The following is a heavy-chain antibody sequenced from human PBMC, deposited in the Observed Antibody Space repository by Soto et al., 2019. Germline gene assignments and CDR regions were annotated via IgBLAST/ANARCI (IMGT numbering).Heavy chain of an antibody. CDR1: GDSISSFY. CDR3: ARVGSGSYFDN. V-gene: IGHV4-4*07. D-gene: IGHD1-26*01. CDR2: IYSSGST. Sequence: SETLSLTCTVSGDSISSFYWSWIRQPAGKGLEWIGRIYSSGSTNYNPSLKSRVIMSFDTSKNQFSLKLSSVTAADTAVYFCARVGSGSYFDNWGQGTLVTVS. J-gene: IGHJ4*02.